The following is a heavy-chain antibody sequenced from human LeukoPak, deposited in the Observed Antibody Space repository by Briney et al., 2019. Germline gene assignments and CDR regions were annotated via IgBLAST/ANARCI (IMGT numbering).Heavy chain of an antibody. CDR3: VRGPLIAAAGTW. J-gene: IGHJ4*02. V-gene: IGHV3-7*03. CDR1: GFTFSHSW. D-gene: IGHD6-13*01. CDR2: IKEDGSSQ. Sequence: GGSLRLSCVASGFTFSHSWMTWVRQAPGKGLEWVGHIKEDGSSQNYADSVKGRFTISRDNAKSSLHLQMNGLRAEDTAMYYCVRGPLIAAAGTWWGQGTLVTVSS.